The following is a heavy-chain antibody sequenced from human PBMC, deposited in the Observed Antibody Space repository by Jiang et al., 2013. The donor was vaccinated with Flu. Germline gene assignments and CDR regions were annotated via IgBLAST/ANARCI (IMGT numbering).Heavy chain of an antibody. Sequence: SGPGLVKPSGTLSLTCAVSGGSISSSNWWSWVRQPPGKGLEWIGEIYHSGSTNYNPSLKSRVTISVDKSKNQFSLKLSSVTAADTAVYYCARDRKYYDFWSGTASYYYYYGMDVWGQGTTVTVSS. D-gene: IGHD3-3*01. V-gene: IGHV4-4*02. CDR3: ARDRKYYDFWSGTASYYYYYGMDV. CDR2: IYHSGST. J-gene: IGHJ6*02. CDR1: GGSISSSNW.